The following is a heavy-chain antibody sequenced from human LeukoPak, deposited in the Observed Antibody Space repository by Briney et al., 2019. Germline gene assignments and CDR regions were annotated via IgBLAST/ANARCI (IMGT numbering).Heavy chain of an antibody. CDR3: ARSSSGWPD. D-gene: IGHD6-19*01. CDR2: ISWDGGST. J-gene: IGHJ4*02. Sequence: GGSLRLSCAASGFTFDDYTMHWVRQAPGKGLEWVSLISWDGGSTYYADSVKGRFTISRDNAKNSLYLQMNSLRAEDTAVYYCARSSSGWPDWGQGTLVTVSS. V-gene: IGHV3-43*01. CDR1: GFTFDDYT.